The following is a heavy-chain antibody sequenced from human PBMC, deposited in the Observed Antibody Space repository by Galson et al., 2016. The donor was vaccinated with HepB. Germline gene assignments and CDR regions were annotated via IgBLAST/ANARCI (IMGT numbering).Heavy chain of an antibody. Sequence: SLRLSCAASGFTFSSYGMHWVRQAPGKGLEWVAVISYDGSNKYYADSVKGRFTISRDNSKNTLYLQMNSLRAEDTAVYYCAKDMLRRELLISSNPRPYYYYGMDVWGQGTTVTVSS. V-gene: IGHV3-30*18. CDR2: ISYDGSNK. J-gene: IGHJ6*02. D-gene: IGHD1-26*01. CDR1: GFTFSSYG. CDR3: AKDMLRRELLISSNPRPYYYYGMDV.